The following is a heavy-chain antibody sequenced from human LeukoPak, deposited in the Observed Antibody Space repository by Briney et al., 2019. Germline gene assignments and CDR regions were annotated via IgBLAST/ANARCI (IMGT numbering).Heavy chain of an antibody. CDR3: ARGERFDY. CDR2: IYPGDSDP. V-gene: IGHV5-51*01. CDR1: GYRFTSYW. D-gene: IGHD1-1*01. J-gene: IGHJ4*02. Sequence: GEPLKISCKGSGYRFTSYWIGWVRQMPGKGLEGMGIIYPGDSDPSYSPSFQGQIPMSADKSISTAYPQWSSLKASDAAMYYCARGERFDYWGQGTLVTVSS.